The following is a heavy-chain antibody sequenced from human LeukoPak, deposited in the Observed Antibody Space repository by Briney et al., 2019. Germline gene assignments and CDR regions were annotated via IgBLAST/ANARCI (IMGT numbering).Heavy chain of an antibody. J-gene: IGHJ4*02. D-gene: IGHD2-2*01. Sequence: GGSLRLSCAVSGFTFSSYAMSWVRQAPGKGLEWVSTINSGGDNTYYADSVKGRFTISRDNSKSTLYLQMNSLRAEDTAVYYCAKTNTGYCTSTSCPHIDYWGQGTLITVSS. CDR2: INSGGDNT. V-gene: IGHV3-23*01. CDR1: GFTFSSYA. CDR3: AKTNTGYCTSTSCPHIDY.